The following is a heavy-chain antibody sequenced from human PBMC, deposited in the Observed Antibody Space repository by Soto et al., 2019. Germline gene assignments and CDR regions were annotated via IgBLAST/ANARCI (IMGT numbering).Heavy chain of an antibody. V-gene: IGHV3-9*01. J-gene: IGHJ4*02. CDR2: ISWNSGSI. Sequence: GGSLRLSCAASGFTFEDYAMHWVRQAPGKGLEWVSGISWNSGSIGYADSVKGRFTISRDNAKNSLYLKINSLRADATAWYDCAKGIAAVVAQFLDYWSQGTHVTV. CDR3: AKGIAAVVAQFLDY. D-gene: IGHD2-21*01. CDR1: GFTFEDYA.